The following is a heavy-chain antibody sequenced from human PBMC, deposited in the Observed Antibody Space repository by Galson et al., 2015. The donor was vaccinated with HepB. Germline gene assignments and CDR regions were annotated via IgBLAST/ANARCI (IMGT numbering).Heavy chain of an antibody. CDR1: GGSISSGDYY. CDR3: ARGLFTIFGVVMPDY. J-gene: IGHJ4*02. V-gene: IGHV4-30-4*01. CDR2: IYYSGST. D-gene: IGHD3-3*01. Sequence: TLSLTCTVSGGSISSGDYYWSWIRQPPGKGLEWIGYIYYSGSTYYNPSLKSRVTISVDTSKNQFSLKLSSVTAADTAVYYCARGLFTIFGVVMPDYWGQGTLVTVSS.